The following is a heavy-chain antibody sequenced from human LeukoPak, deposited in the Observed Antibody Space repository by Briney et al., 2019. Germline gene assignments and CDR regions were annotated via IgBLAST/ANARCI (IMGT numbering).Heavy chain of an antibody. V-gene: IGHV4-34*01. J-gene: IGHJ4*02. D-gene: IGHD3-10*01. Sequence: TSETLSLTCAIYGGSSSGNYWSWVRQPPGKGLEWIGEINRGGNTNYNPSLKNRVTISVDTSKNQFSLKLTSVTAADTAVYYCARGLGSGSYYHYWGQGTLVTVSS. CDR1: GGSSSGNY. CDR2: INRGGNT. CDR3: ARGLGSGSYYHY.